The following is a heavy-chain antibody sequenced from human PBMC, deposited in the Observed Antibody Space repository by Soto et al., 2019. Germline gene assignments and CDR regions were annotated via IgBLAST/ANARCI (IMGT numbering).Heavy chain of an antibody. D-gene: IGHD3-3*01. CDR3: AHSRPSITIFGVVIYYAAFDY. CDR2: IYWDDDK. CDR1: GFSLSTSGVG. J-gene: IGHJ4*02. Sequence: QITLKESGPTLVKPTQTLTLTCTFSGFSLSTSGVGVGWIRQPPGKALEWLALIYWDDDKRYSPSLKSRLTITKDTSKNQVVLTMTNMDPVDTATYYCAHSRPSITIFGVVIYYAAFDYWGQGTLVTVSS. V-gene: IGHV2-5*02.